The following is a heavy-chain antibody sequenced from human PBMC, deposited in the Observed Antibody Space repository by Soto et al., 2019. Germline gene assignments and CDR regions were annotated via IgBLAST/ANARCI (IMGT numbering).Heavy chain of an antibody. CDR3: ARRIAAAGGYYYYAFDV. CDR2: IDPIDSKT. D-gene: IGHD6-13*01. J-gene: IGHJ6*02. Sequence: GESLKISCKGSGYSFTSYWINWVRQTPGKGLEWMGRIDPIDSKTKYSPSLEGHITISVDKSISTTYLQWSSLKASDTAIYYCARRIAAAGGYYYYAFDVWGQGTAVTVSS. V-gene: IGHV5-10-1*01. CDR1: GYSFTSYW.